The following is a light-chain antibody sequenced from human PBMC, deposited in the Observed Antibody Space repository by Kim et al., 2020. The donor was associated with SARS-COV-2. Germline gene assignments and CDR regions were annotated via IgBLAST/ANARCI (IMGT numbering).Light chain of an antibody. CDR3: NSRDSSAFHWV. CDR2: GKN. CDR1: SLRSNY. V-gene: IGLV3-19*01. J-gene: IGLJ3*02. Sequence: SSELTQDPAVSVALGQTVRITCQGDSLRSNYASWYQQKPGQAPVLVIYGKNNRPSGIPDRLSGSSSGNTASLTITGAQAEDEADYYCNSRDSSAFHWVFG.